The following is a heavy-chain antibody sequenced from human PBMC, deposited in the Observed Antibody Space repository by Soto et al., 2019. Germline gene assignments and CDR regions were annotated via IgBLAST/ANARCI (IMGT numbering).Heavy chain of an antibody. J-gene: IGHJ4*02. CDR2: IWFDGSNQ. CDR3: ARGRSNGWFDC. Sequence: QVQLVESGGGVVQSGRSLRLSCAASGFTFSSYGMHWVRQAPGKGLEWVAAIWFDGSNQHFADSVKGRFTMSRDISKNTLYLQMNSLGAEDTAVYYCARGRSNGWFDCWGQGTLVTVSS. V-gene: IGHV3-33*01. CDR1: GFTFSSYG. D-gene: IGHD6-19*01.